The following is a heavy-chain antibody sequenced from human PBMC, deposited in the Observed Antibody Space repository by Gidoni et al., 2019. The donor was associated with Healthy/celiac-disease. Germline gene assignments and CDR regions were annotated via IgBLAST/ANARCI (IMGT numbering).Heavy chain of an antibody. D-gene: IGHD3-3*01. CDR3: ARDKYDFWSGYSYNWFDP. V-gene: IGHV3-74*01. CDR1: GSTFRSYW. CDR2: INSDGSST. Sequence: EVQLVESGGGLVQPGGSLRLSCAASGSTFRSYWMHWVRQAPGKGLVWVSRINSDGSSTSYAGSVRGQFTNSRDRAKNTLYLQMNSLRAEDTAVYYCARDKYDFWSGYSYNWFDPGGQGTLVTVSS. J-gene: IGHJ5*02.